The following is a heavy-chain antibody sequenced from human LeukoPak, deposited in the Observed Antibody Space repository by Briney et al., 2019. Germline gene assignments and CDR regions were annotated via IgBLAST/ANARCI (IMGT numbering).Heavy chain of an antibody. CDR2: IYYSGST. J-gene: IGHJ6*03. Sequence: SETLSLTCAVSGGSVSSSRHYWGWIRQPPGKGLEWIGSIYYSGSTKYNTSLMSRVTISVDTSNNQFSLNLTSVTAADTAVYYCARSGPVAGYHYFMDVWGKGTAVTVSS. V-gene: IGHV4-39*01. CDR3: ARSGPVAGYHYFMDV. CDR1: GGSVSSSRHY. D-gene: IGHD2-2*01.